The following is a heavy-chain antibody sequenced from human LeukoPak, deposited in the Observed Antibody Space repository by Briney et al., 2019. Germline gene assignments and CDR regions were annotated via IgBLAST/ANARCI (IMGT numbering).Heavy chain of an antibody. Sequence: ASVNVSCKASGYTFTSYGISWVRQAPGQGLEWMGWISACNGNTNYAQKLQGRVTMTTDTSTSTAYMELRSLRSDDTAVYYCARAGSGSYYLRHDYWGQGTLVTVSS. CDR2: ISACNGNT. J-gene: IGHJ4*02. V-gene: IGHV1-18*01. D-gene: IGHD1-26*01. CDR1: GYTFTSYG. CDR3: ARAGSGSYYLRHDY.